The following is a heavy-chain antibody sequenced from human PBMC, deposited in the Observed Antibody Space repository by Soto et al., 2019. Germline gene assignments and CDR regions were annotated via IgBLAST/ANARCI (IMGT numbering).Heavy chain of an antibody. Sequence: EVQLVESGGGLVKPGGSLRLSCAASGFTFSNAWMSWVRQAPGKGLEWVGRIKSKTDGGTTDYAAPVKGRFTISRDDSENTLYLQMNSLKTEDTAVYYCTTDSPSYYYDSSGYYTSAFDYWGQGTLVTVSS. CDR3: TTDSPSYYYDSSGYYTSAFDY. V-gene: IGHV3-15*01. J-gene: IGHJ4*02. CDR2: IKSKTDGGTT. CDR1: GFTFSNAW. D-gene: IGHD3-22*01.